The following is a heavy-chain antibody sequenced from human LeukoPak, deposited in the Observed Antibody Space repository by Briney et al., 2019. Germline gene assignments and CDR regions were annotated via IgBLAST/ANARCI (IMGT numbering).Heavy chain of an antibody. CDR3: ARGQQQLVTSADY. V-gene: IGHV1-69*06. Sequence: ASVKVSCKASGGTFSSYAISWVRQAPGQGLEWMGGIIPILGTANYAQKFQGRVTITADKSTSTAYMELSSLRSEDTAVYYCARGQQQLVTSADYWGQGTLVTVSS. D-gene: IGHD6-13*01. CDR2: IIPILGTA. J-gene: IGHJ4*02. CDR1: GGTFSSYA.